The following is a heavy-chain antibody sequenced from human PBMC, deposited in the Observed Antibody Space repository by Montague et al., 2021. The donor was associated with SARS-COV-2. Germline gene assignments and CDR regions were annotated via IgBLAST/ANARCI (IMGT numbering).Heavy chain of an antibody. J-gene: IGHJ4*02. CDR3: VRYSGWFYFDF. CDR1: GDSVAGNSGA. Sequence: CAISGDSVAGNSGAWSGIRQSPSRGLELLGRTYYRSKWYSDYAXXVRGRLTVNPDASKNEFSLELNYVTPEDTAVYYCVRYSGWFYFDFWGQGTLVTVSS. CDR2: TYYRSKWYS. D-gene: IGHD6-19*01. V-gene: IGHV6-1*01.